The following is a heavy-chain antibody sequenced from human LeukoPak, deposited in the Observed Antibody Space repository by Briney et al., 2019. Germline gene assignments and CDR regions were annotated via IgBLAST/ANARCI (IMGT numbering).Heavy chain of an antibody. J-gene: IGHJ4*02. CDR1: GGSFSGYY. CDR3: ARLTTTSSS. CDR2: INHSGST. Sequence: SETLSLTCAVYGGSFSGYYWGWIRQPPGKGLEWIGEINHSGSTNYNPSLKSRVTISVDTSKNQFSLKLSSVTAADTAVYYCARLTTTSSSWGQGTLVTVSS. V-gene: IGHV4-34*01. D-gene: IGHD4/OR15-4a*01.